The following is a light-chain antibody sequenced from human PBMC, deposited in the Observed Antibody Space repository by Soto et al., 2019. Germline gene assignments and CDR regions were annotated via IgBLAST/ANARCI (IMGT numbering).Light chain of an antibody. CDR3: QQYNNWTLT. V-gene: IGKV3-15*01. Sequence: EIVMTQSPATLSVSPGERATLSCRASQSVSGNLAWYQQKTDQPPRLLIYGASTRATGIPARFSGSGSGTEFTLTISSLQSEDFAVYYCQQYNNWTLTFGGGTKVEIK. CDR1: QSVSGN. J-gene: IGKJ4*01. CDR2: GAS.